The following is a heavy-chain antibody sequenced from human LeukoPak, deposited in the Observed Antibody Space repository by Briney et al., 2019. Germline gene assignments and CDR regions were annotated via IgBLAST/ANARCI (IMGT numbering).Heavy chain of an antibody. CDR1: GGPISSYY. V-gene: IGHV4-4*07. D-gene: IGHD1-26*01. CDR2: IYTSGST. CDR3: ARENSGSYREFDY. J-gene: IGHJ4*02. Sequence: MTSETLSLTCTVSGGPISSYYWSWIRQPAGKGLAWIGRIYTSGSTNYNPSLKSRVTMSVDTSKNQFTLKLSSVTAADTAVFYCARENSGSYREFDYWGQGTLVTVSS.